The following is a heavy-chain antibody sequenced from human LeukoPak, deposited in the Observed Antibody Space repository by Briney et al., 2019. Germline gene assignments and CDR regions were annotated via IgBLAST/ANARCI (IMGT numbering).Heavy chain of an antibody. V-gene: IGHV1-69*13. J-gene: IGHJ6*03. CDR2: IIPIFGTA. D-gene: IGHD6-19*01. CDR3: ARAQTLPSQWLVPRYYMDV. Sequence: SVKVSCKASGYTFTSYGISWVRQAPGQGLEWMGGIIPIFGTANYAQKFQGRVTITADESTSTAYMELSSLRSEDTAVYYCARAQTLPSQWLVPRYYMDVWGKGTTVTISS. CDR1: GYTFTSYG.